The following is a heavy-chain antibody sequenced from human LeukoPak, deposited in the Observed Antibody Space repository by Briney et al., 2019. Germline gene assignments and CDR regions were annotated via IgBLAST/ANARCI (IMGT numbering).Heavy chain of an antibody. CDR3: ARDSSGWYGWFDP. D-gene: IGHD6-19*01. Sequence: GGSLRLSCAASGFTVSSSYMSWVRQAPGKGLEWVSVIYSGGSTYYADSVKGRFTISRDNSKNTLYLQMNSLRAEDTAVYYCARDSSGWYGWFDPWGQGTLVTVSS. CDR2: IYSGGST. V-gene: IGHV3-53*01. J-gene: IGHJ5*02. CDR1: GFTVSSSY.